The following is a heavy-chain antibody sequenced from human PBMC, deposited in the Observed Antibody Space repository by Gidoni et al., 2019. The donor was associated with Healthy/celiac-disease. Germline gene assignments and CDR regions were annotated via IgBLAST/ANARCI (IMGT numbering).Heavy chain of an antibody. CDR1: GGSISSYY. V-gene: IGHV4-59*01. J-gene: IGHJ5*02. D-gene: IGHD1-1*01. CDR2: IYYSGST. Sequence: QVHLRESGPGLVKPSETLSLPSPVPGGSISSYYWSWIRQPPGKGLEWIGYIYYSGSTNYNPSLKSRVTISVDTSKNQFSLKLSSVTAADTAVYYCARGSWNDGGWFDPWGQGTLVTVSS. CDR3: ARGSWNDGGWFDP.